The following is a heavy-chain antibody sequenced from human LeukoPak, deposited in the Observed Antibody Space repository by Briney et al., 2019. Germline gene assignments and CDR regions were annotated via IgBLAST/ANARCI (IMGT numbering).Heavy chain of an antibody. J-gene: IGHJ4*02. CDR3: ARESAGSSSSWTWYFDY. Sequence: GGSLRLSCVSSGFSFSNYAMSWVRQAPGKGLEWVSSISGSGGSTHYADSVKGRFTISRDNSKNTLYLQMNSLRAEDTAVYYCARESAGSSSSWTWYFDYWGQGTLVTVSS. D-gene: IGHD6-6*01. CDR1: GFSFSNYA. V-gene: IGHV3-23*01. CDR2: ISGSGGST.